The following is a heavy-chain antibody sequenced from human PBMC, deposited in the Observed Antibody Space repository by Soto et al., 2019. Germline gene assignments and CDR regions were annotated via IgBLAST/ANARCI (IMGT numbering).Heavy chain of an antibody. V-gene: IGHV1-2*02. Sequence: QVQLVQSGAEVKKPGASLKVSCKASGYTFTGYYMHWVRQAPGQGLEWMGWINPNSGSTNYAQKFQVRLTMTRDTSISTAYIELSRLRSDDTAVYYCARRYCSSTSCGIDYWGQGTLVNVSS. CDR3: ARRYCSSTSCGIDY. J-gene: IGHJ4*02. CDR1: GYTFTGYY. CDR2: INPNSGST. D-gene: IGHD2-2*01.